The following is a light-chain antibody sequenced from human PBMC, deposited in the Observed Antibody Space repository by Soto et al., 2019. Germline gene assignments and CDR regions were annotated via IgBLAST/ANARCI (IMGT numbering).Light chain of an antibody. J-gene: IGKJ3*01. CDR1: QGIANF. Sequence: IQLTQSPSSLSASVGDRVTISCRASQGIANFLAWYQHKPGKAPKLLIYGASTLQSGVPSRFSGSGSGTDFTLTISSLQHEDFATYYCQQLNSFPIPFGPGTKVDIK. CDR2: GAS. CDR3: QQLNSFPIP. V-gene: IGKV1-9*01.